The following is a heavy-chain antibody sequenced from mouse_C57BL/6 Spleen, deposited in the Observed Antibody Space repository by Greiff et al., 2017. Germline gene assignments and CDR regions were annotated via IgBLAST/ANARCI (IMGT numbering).Heavy chain of an antibody. J-gene: IGHJ3*01. CDR2: IRLKSDNYAT. CDR1: GFTFSNYW. Sequence: EVQLVESGGGLVQPGGSMKLSCVASGFTFSNYWMNWVRQSPEKGLEWVAQIRLKSDNYATHYAESVKGRFTISRDDSKSSVYLQMNNLRAEDTGIYYFLYGPAWFAYWGQGTLVTVSA. V-gene: IGHV6-3*01. D-gene: IGHD1-1*02. CDR3: LYGPAWFAY.